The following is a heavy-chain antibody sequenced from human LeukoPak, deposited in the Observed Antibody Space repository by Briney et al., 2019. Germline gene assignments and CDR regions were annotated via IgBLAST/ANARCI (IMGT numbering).Heavy chain of an antibody. D-gene: IGHD3-10*01. J-gene: IGHJ4*02. CDR1: GFTVSSNY. V-gene: IGHV3-66*04. CDR2: IYSGGST. CDR3: ASQWFEYYFDY. Sequence: GGSLRLSCAASGFTVSSNYMNWVRQAPGKGLEWVSVIYSGGSTYYADSVKGRFTISRDNSKNTLYLQMNSLRAEDTAVYYCASQWFEYYFDYWGQGTLVTVSS.